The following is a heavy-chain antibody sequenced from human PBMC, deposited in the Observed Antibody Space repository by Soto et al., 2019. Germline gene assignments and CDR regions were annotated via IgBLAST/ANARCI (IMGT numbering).Heavy chain of an antibody. CDR2: ISGSGGST. CDR1: GFTFSSYA. CDR3: AKGGSSWEDFDY. V-gene: IGHV3-23*01. Sequence: SGGSLRLSCAASGFTFSSYAMSWVRQAPGKGLEWVSAISGSGGSTYYADSVKGRFTISRDNSKNTLYLQMNSLRAEDTAVYYCAKGGSSWEDFDYWGQGTLVTVSS. J-gene: IGHJ4*02. D-gene: IGHD6-13*01.